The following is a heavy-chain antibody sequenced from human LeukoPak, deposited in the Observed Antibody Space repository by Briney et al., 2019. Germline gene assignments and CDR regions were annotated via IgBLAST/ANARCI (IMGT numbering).Heavy chain of an antibody. J-gene: IGHJ4*02. CDR2: IRSKANSYAT. Sequence: PGGSLRLSCAASGFTFSGSAMHWVRQASGKGLEWVGRIRSKANSYATAYAASVKGRFTISRDDSKNTAYLQMNSLKTEDTAVYYCTRRGYSYGSREDYWGQGTLVTVSS. V-gene: IGHV3-73*01. CDR1: GFTFSGSA. D-gene: IGHD5-18*01. CDR3: TRRGYSYGSREDY.